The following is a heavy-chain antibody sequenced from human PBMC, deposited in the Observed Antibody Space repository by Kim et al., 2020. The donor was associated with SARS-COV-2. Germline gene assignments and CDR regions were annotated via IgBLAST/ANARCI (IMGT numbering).Heavy chain of an antibody. CDR1: GFTFDDYA. Sequence: GGSLRLSCAASGFTFDDYAMHWVRQAPGKGLEWVSGISWNSGSIGYADSVKGRFTISRDNAKNSLYLQMNSLRAEDTALYYCAKDRGPYGDYDPFDYWG. D-gene: IGHD4-17*01. V-gene: IGHV3-9*01. CDR2: ISWNSGSI. J-gene: IGHJ4*01. CDR3: AKDRGPYGDYDPFDY.